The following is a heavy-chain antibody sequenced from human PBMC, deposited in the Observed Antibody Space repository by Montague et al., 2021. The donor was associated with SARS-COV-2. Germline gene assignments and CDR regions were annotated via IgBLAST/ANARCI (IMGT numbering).Heavy chain of an antibody. D-gene: IGHD3-10*01. J-gene: IGHJ4*02. Sequence: SETLSLTCTVSGGSISSSSYYWGWIRQPPGRGLEWIGSIYYSGSTYYNPSLKSRVTISVDTSKNQPSLKLSSVTAADTAAYYCAKLLWFRGGFDYWGQGTLVTVSS. CDR1: GGSISSSSYY. V-gene: IGHV4-39*07. CDR3: AKLLWFRGGFDY. CDR2: IYYSGST.